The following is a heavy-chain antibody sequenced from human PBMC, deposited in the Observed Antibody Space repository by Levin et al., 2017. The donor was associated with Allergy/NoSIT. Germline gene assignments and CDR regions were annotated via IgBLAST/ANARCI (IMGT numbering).Heavy chain of an antibody. CDR1: AASEVIFSRYG. CDR3: ARDGTNDGLGTHRWFDP. D-gene: IGHD3-10*01. CDR2: IWYDGSKE. V-gene: IGHV3-33*08. J-gene: IGHJ5*02. Sequence: PGGSLRLSCEASGFTAASEVIFSRYGMHWVRLAPGKGLEWVASIWYDGSKEYYGDSVEGRFTISRDNSKKMLYLQMNNLRAEDTAVYYCARDGTNDGLGTHRWFDPWGQGTLVTVSS.